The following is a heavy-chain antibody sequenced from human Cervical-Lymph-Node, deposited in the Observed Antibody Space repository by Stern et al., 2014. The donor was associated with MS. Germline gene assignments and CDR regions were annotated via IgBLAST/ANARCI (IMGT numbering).Heavy chain of an antibody. CDR3: AKDLGRGVVVVPLYGLDV. CDR1: GFTFSTYA. D-gene: IGHD2-2*01. V-gene: IGHV3-23*04. J-gene: IGHJ6*02. Sequence: EVQLVETGGGLVQPGGSLRLSCAASGFTFSTYAFSWVRQAPGKGLEWVSSIRDSGVDVPYPVYLKGQFAISIDNSKSMLYLEIQSLIAEDTAVFHCAKDLGRGVVVVPLYGLDVWGQGTTVTVSS. CDR2: IRDSGVDV.